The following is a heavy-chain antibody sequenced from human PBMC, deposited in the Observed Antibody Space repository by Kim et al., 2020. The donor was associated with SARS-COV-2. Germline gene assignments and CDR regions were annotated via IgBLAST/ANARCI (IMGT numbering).Heavy chain of an antibody. CDR1: GDSVSSNSAV. CDR3: AGGRGWFDP. J-gene: IGHJ5*02. CDR2: TYYRSKWYN. V-gene: IGHV6-1*01. Sequence: SQTLSLTCAISGDSVSSNSAVWNWIRQSPSRGLEWLGRTYYRSKWYNDYGVSVKSRITINSDTSKNQFSLQVNSVTPDDTAVYYCAGGRGWFDPWGQGTLVTVSS. D-gene: IGHD3-16*01.